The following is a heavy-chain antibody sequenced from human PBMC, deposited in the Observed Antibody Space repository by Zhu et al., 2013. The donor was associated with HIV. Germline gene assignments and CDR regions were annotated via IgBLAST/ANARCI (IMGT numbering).Heavy chain of an antibody. V-gene: IGHV4-4*02. CDR2: IYHSGST. CDR3: ATYEAYDRSGTFDS. Sequence: QVQLQESGPGLVKPSGTLSLTCAVSGGSISSGNWWSWVRQPPGKGLEWIGEIYHSGSTNYNPSLKSRVTISVDKSKNQFSLKLNSVTAVDTAVYYCATYEAYDRSGTFDSWGQGTLVTVSS. D-gene: IGHD3-22*01. J-gene: IGHJ4*02. CDR1: GGSISSGNW.